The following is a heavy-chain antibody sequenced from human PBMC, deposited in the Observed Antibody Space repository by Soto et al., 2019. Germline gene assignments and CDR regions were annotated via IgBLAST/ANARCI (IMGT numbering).Heavy chain of an antibody. J-gene: IGHJ5*02. D-gene: IGHD6-19*01. CDR2: IWYDGSNK. CDR3: ARDGVSLIAVAGKGWFDP. CDR1: GFTFSSYG. V-gene: IGHV3-33*01. Sequence: QVQLVESGGGVVQPGRSLRLSCAASGFTFSSYGMHWVRQAPGKGLEWVAVIWYDGSNKYYADSVKGRFTISRDNSKNTLYLQMNILRAEDTAVYYCARDGVSLIAVAGKGWFDPWGQGTLVTVSS.